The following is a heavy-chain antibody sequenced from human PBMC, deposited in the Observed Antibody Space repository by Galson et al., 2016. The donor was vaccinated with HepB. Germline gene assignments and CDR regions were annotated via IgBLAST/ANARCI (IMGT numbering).Heavy chain of an antibody. Sequence: SLRLSCAASGFTFSGFAMSWVRQAPGKGLEWVSALSGSGRDTYYADSVKGRFTISRDNSKNTLYLQMNNLGAADTAVYYCAKEQGLHLPFDYWGQGTLVTVSS. V-gene: IGHV3-23*01. CDR3: AKEQGLHLPFDY. J-gene: IGHJ4*02. CDR1: GFTFSGFA. CDR2: LSGSGRDT.